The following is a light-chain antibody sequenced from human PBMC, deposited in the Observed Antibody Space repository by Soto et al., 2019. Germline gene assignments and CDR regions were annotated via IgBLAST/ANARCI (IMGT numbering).Light chain of an antibody. Sequence: DIEMTQSPSTLSASVGDRVTITCRASQTISSWLAWYQQKPGKAPNLLIYDASSLESGVPSRFSGSGSGTEFTLTISSLHPDDFATYYGQQYHSHPLTFGGGTKVEIK. V-gene: IGKV1-5*01. J-gene: IGKJ4*01. CDR3: QQYHSHPLT. CDR1: QTISSW. CDR2: DAS.